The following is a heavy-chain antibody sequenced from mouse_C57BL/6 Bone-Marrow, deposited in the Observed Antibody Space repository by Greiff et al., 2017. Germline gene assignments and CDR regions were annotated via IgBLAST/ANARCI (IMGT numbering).Heavy chain of an antibody. CDR1: GYTFTTYP. CDR3: ARGGNYGGYYFDY. V-gene: IGHV1-47*01. CDR2: FHPYNDDT. D-gene: IGHD2-1*01. Sequence: VQLKESGAELVKPGASVKMSCKASGYTFTTYPIEWMKQNHGKSLEWIGNFHPYNDDTKYNEKFKGKATLTVEKSSSTVYLELSRLTSDDSAVYYSARGGNYGGYYFDYWGQGTTLTVSS. J-gene: IGHJ2*01.